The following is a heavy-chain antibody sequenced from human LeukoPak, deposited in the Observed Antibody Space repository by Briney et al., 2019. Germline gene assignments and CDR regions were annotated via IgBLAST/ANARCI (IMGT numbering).Heavy chain of an antibody. Sequence: PGGSLRLSCTASGFTFSTYWMSWVRQAPGKGLEWVANTREDGSEKYYVGSVKGRFTISRDNAKNSLYLQMNSLRAEDTAVYSCARELAGHYYGSGSSFDYWGQGTLVTVSS. CDR1: GFTFSTYW. J-gene: IGHJ4*02. V-gene: IGHV3-7*01. D-gene: IGHD3-10*01. CDR3: ARELAGHYYGSGSSFDY. CDR2: TREDGSEK.